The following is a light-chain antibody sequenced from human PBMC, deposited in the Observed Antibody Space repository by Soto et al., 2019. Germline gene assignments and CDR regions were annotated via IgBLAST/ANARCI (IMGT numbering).Light chain of an antibody. V-gene: IGKV3-15*01. CDR2: GAS. J-gene: IGKJ1*01. CDR3: QQYKNWPT. CDR1: QSVSSS. Sequence: EIVMTQSPATLSVSPGERATLSCGASQSVSSSLAWYQHKPGQAPRLLIYGASARATGLPARFSGSGSETEFTLTISSLQSEDFAVYYCQQYKNWPTFGQGTKVEIK.